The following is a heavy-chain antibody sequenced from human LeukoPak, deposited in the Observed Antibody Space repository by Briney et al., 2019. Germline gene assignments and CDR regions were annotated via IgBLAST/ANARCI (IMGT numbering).Heavy chain of an antibody. D-gene: IGHD2-15*01. J-gene: IGHJ4*02. CDR1: GYTFTSYA. V-gene: IGHV1-3*01. Sequence: ASVKVSCKASGYTFTSYAMHWVRQAPGQRLEWMGWINAGNGNTKYSQKFQGRVTITRDTSASTAYMELSSLRSEDTAVYYCARDNCSGGSCYRYSGYYFDYWGQGTLVTVSS. CDR2: INAGNGNT. CDR3: ARDNCSGGSCYRYSGYYFDY.